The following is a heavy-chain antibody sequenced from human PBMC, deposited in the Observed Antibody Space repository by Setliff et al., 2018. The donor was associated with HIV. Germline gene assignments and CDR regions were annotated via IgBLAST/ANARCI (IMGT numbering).Heavy chain of an antibody. Sequence: SETLSLTCTVSGGSISTGAYYWTWIRQPAGKGLEWVGHIYTSGSTNYNPSLKSRVTMSLDTSKNQFSLKLSSVTAADTAVYYCARLGGRDNYNGYYFDYWGQGTLVTVSS. CDR2: IYTSGST. V-gene: IGHV4-61*09. CDR1: GGSISTGAYY. J-gene: IGHJ4*02. D-gene: IGHD4-4*01. CDR3: ARLGGRDNYNGYYFDY.